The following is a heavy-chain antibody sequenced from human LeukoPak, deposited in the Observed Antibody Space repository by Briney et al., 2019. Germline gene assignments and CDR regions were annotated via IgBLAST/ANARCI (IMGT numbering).Heavy chain of an antibody. CDR1: GGSFSGYY. CDR3: ARGVAAAGTRYFDY. CDR2: INHSGST. Sequence: PSETLSLTCAVYGGSFSGYYWSWIRQPPGKGLEWIGEINHSGSTNYNPSLKSRVTISVDTSKSQFSLKLSSVTAADTAVYYCARGVAAAGTRYFDYWGQGTLVTVSS. D-gene: IGHD6-13*01. J-gene: IGHJ4*02. V-gene: IGHV4-34*01.